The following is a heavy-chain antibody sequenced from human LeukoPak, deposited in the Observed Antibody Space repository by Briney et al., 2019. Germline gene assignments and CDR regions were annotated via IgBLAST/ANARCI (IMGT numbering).Heavy chain of an antibody. CDR3: ARGYYDSSGYYPDRNSDPLVLDY. CDR2: IIPILGIA. CDR1: GGTFSSYA. J-gene: IGHJ4*02. V-gene: IGHV1-69*04. Sequence: SVKVSCKASGGTFSSYAISWVRQAPGQGLEWMGRIIPILGIANYAQKFQGGVTITADKSTSTAYMELSSLRSEDTAVYYCARGYYDSSGYYPDRNSDPLVLDYWGQGTLVTVSS. D-gene: IGHD3-22*01.